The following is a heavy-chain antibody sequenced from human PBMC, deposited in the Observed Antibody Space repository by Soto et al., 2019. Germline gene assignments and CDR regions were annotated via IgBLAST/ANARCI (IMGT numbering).Heavy chain of an antibody. J-gene: IGHJ4*02. CDR2: IVPIFGTT. V-gene: IGHV1-69*01. Sequence: QVQLVQSGAEVKKPGSSVKVSCKASGGTFSNYVITWVRQAPGQGLEWMGGIVPIFGTTYYAQNFQGRVTITADESTSTAYMELSSLRSEDTAVYYCARAIRWPSRRVSCFDYWGQGTLVTVSS. CDR3: ARAIRWPSRRVSCFDY. D-gene: IGHD6-13*01. CDR1: GGTFSNYV.